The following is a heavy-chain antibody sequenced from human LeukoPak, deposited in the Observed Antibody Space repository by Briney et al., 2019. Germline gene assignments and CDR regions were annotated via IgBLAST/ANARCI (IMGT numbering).Heavy chain of an antibody. Sequence: GGSLRLSCAASGFTFSGYAMTWVRQAPGKGLEWVSSITGSGDYTYYIDSVKGRFTISRDNSKNILYLQMNSLRGEDTALYYCAKDGLYYDGSAHVYYFDYCGQGTLVAVSS. CDR2: ITGSGDYT. J-gene: IGHJ4*02. V-gene: IGHV3-23*01. CDR1: GFTFSGYA. CDR3: AKDGLYYDGSAHVYYFDY. D-gene: IGHD3-22*01.